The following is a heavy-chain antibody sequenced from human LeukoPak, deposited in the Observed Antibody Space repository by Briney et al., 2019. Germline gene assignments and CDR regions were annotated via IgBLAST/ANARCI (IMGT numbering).Heavy chain of an antibody. J-gene: IGHJ4*02. D-gene: IGHD4-23*01. Sequence: PGGSLRLSCAASGFTFSNYEMNWVRQTQGKGLEWVSYISDHGKSRNYVDSVKGRFTISRNNAKNSLYLQMNSLRAEDTAVYYCARVAYGGNSGTYYFDYWGQGTLVTVSS. CDR3: ARVAYGGNSGTYYFDY. CDR1: GFTFSNYE. CDR2: ISDHGKSR. V-gene: IGHV3-48*03.